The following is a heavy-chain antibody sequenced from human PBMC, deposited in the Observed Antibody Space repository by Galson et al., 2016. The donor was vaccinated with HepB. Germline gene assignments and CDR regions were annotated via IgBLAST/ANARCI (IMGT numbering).Heavy chain of an antibody. J-gene: IGHJ4*02. V-gene: IGHV1-18*01. CDR1: GYTFTNYG. D-gene: IGHD7-27*01. CDR2: ISPYNGDT. CDR3: AGVGPLGSYDY. Sequence: SVKVSCKASGYTFTNYGITWVRQAPGQGLEWMGWISPYNGDTNFAQKFQGRVTMTTDTSTSTVYMELRGLRYDNTAVYFCAGVGPLGSYDYWGQGTLVTVSS.